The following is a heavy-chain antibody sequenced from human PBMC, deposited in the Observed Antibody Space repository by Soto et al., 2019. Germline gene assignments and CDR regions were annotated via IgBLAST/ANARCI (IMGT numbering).Heavy chain of an antibody. CDR2: ISGSGGST. V-gene: IGHV3-23*01. CDR1: GFTFSSYA. Sequence: EVQLLESGGGLVQPGGSLRLSCAASGFTFSSYAMSWVRQAPGKGLEWVSAISGSGGSTYYADSVKGRFTISRDNSKNALYLEMNSLRAEDTAVYYCAKGIVVVPAAPYYLDYWGQGTLVTVSS. D-gene: IGHD2-2*01. J-gene: IGHJ4*02. CDR3: AKGIVVVPAAPYYLDY.